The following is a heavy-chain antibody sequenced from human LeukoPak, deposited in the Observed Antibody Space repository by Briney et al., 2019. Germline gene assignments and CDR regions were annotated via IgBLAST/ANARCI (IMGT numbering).Heavy chain of an antibody. D-gene: IGHD3-16*02. V-gene: IGHV4-39*01. Sequence: SETLSLTCTVSGGSISSSSYSWGWIRQPPGKGLEWIGSIYNSGSTYYSPSLKSRVTISVDTSKDQFSLRLSSVTAADTAVYYCARGRIMITFGGVIVDYYYYGMDVWGQGTTVTVSS. CDR2: IYNSGST. J-gene: IGHJ6*02. CDR1: GGSISSSSYS. CDR3: ARGRIMITFGGVIVDYYYYGMDV.